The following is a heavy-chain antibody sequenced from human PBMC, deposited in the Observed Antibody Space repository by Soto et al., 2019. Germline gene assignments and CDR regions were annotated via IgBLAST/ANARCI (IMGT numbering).Heavy chain of an antibody. Sequence: QVQLVQSGAEVKKPGASVKVSCKASGYTFTSYAMHWVRQAPGQRLEWMGWINAGNGNTKYSQKFQGRVTITRDTSTSPAHXELSSLRSEDTAVYYCASSYSNYALIDYYYYGMDVWGQGTTVTVSS. CDR1: GYTFTSYA. D-gene: IGHD4-4*01. V-gene: IGHV1-3*01. CDR2: INAGNGNT. J-gene: IGHJ6*02. CDR3: ASSYSNYALIDYYYYGMDV.